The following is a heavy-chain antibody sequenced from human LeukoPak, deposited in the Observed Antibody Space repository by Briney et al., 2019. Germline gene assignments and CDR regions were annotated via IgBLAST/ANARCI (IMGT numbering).Heavy chain of an antibody. CDR1: GFTFSSYA. CDR2: ISGSGGST. D-gene: IGHD2-2*01. V-gene: IGHV3-23*01. J-gene: IGHJ4*02. CDR3: AKDGGYGYCSSTSCPRSDYFDY. Sequence: GGSLRLSCAASGFTFSSYAMSWVRQAPGKGLEWVSAISGSGGSTCYADSVKGRFTISRGNSKNTLYLQMNSLRAEDTAVYYCAKDGGYGYCSSTSCPRSDYFDYWGQGTLVTVSS.